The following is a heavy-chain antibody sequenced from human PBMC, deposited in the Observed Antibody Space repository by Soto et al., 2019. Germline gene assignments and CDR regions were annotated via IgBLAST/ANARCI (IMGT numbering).Heavy chain of an antibody. CDR1: TGSMRTYY. V-gene: IGHV4-59*01. J-gene: IGHJ4*02. CDR2: ISHTGRT. CDR3: AIDDTTGLFDF. Sequence: QVQLQESGPGLVRPAETLSLTCSVSTGSMRTYYWTWIRQSPGKGLEWIGQISHTGRTKYNPSLESRVTISVDTSRKQFSLKLTSVTAAATALYYWAIDDTTGLFDFWGQGTLVTVSS. D-gene: IGHD4-17*01.